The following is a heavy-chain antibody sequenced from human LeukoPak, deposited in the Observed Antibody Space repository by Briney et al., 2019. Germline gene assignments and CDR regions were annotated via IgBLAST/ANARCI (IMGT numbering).Heavy chain of an antibody. CDR2: IYTSGST. V-gene: IGHV4-4*07. CDR1: GGSFSGYY. Sequence: SETLSLTCGVSGGSFSGYYWSWIRQPAGKGLEWIGRIYTSGSTNYSPSLKSRVTMSVDTSKNQFSLKLSSVTAADTAVYYCARAVDTAMVYHFDYWGQGTLVTVPS. CDR3: ARAVDTAMVYHFDY. J-gene: IGHJ4*02. D-gene: IGHD5-18*01.